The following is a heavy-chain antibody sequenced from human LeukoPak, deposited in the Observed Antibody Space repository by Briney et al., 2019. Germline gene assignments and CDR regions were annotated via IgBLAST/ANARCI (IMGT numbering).Heavy chain of an antibody. V-gene: IGHV3-15*01. J-gene: IGHJ4*02. D-gene: IGHD1-1*01. Sequence: GGSLRLSCAASGFTFSNAWMSWVRQAPGKGLEWVGRIKSNPDGATTDYAAPVKGRFTISRDDSKNTLYLQMNSLQTEDTAVYYCIWNDAGDYWGQGTLVTVSS. CDR1: GFTFSNAW. CDR3: IWNDAGDY. CDR2: IKSNPDGATT.